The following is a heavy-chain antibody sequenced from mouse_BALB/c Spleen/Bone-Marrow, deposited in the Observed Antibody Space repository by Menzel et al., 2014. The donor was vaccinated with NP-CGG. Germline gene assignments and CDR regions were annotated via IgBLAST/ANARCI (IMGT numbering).Heavy chain of an antibody. CDR2: INPSNGGT. J-gene: IGHJ3*01. D-gene: IGHD2-1*01. V-gene: IGHV1S81*02. CDR3: TRSNGNWFAY. Sequence: QVQLQQPGAELVKPGASVKLSCKASGYTFTSYYIYWVKQRPGQGLEWIGEINPSNGGTNSNEKFKSKATLTVDKSSSTAYMQLSSLTSEDSAVYYCTRSNGNWFAYWGQGTLVTVSA. CDR1: GYTFTSYY.